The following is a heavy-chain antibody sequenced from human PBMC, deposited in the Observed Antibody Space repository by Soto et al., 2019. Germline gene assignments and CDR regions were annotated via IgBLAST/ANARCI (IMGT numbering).Heavy chain of an antibody. J-gene: IGHJ6*03. Sequence: ASVKVSCKASGYTFTSYDINWVRQATGQGLEWMGWMNPNSGNTGYAQKFQGRVTMTRNTSISTAYLELSSLRSEDTAVYYCARGVRLRSGYADYYYYYMDVWGKGTTVTVSS. CDR1: GYTFTSYD. CDR3: ARGVRLRSGYADYYYYYMDV. D-gene: IGHD5-12*01. V-gene: IGHV1-8*01. CDR2: MNPNSGNT.